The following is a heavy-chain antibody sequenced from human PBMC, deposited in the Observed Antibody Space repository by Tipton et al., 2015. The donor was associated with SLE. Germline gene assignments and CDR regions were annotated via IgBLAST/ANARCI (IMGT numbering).Heavy chain of an antibody. J-gene: IGHJ4*02. V-gene: IGHV3-23*03. CDR1: GFTFSSYA. CDR3: AKGTMAAAPLLDY. Sequence: GSLRPSCAASGFTFSSYAMSWVRQAPGKGLEWVSVIYSGSSTYYADSVKGRFTISRDNSKNTLYLQMNSLRAEDTAVYYCAKGTMAAAPLLDYWGQGTLVTVSS. D-gene: IGHD6-13*01. CDR2: IYSGSST.